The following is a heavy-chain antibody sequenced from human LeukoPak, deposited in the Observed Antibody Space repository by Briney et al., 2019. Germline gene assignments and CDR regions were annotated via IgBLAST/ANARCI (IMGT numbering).Heavy chain of an antibody. V-gene: IGHV4-59*01. Sequence: SETLSLTCLVSGGSISRYYWTWIRQPPGERLEGIGWIHYSGNTAYNPSLESRVTMSVDTSKNHVSLRMTSVTAADTATYYCARWGYFDNSGYFVAEYWGQGALVTVPS. D-gene: IGHD3-22*01. CDR1: GGSISRYY. J-gene: IGHJ4*02. CDR3: ARWGYFDNSGYFVAEY. CDR2: IHYSGNT.